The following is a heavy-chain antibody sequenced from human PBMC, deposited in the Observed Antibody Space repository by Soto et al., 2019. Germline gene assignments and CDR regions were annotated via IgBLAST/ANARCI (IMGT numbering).Heavy chain of an antibody. Sequence: EVQVLESGGGLVQPGGSLRLSCAASGFTFSSYAMSWVRQAPGKGLEWVSGISGRGDGTYYVDSVKGRFTISRDNSKNTLYLQMSSLRAGDTAVYFCAKYEGISTVTPFNFWGQGTLVTVSS. CDR2: ISGRGDGT. J-gene: IGHJ4*02. V-gene: IGHV3-23*01. D-gene: IGHD4-17*01. CDR3: AKYEGISTVTPFNF. CDR1: GFTFSSYA.